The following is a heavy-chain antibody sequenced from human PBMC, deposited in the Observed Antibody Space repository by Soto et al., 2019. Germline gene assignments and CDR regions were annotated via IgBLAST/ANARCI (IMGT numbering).Heavy chain of an antibody. CDR2: LYDVDGS. J-gene: IGHJ3*01. D-gene: IGHD1-1*01. V-gene: IGHV3-53*01. CDR3: ASWHEREHAYDV. CDR1: GLTVSGKKY. Sequence: DVHLVESGGGLIQPGESLRLSCAAFGLTVSGKKYVAWVRQAPGKGLEWVSALYDVDGSFYADSVKGRFTTSSDSSKTTVYLQRNGLRPDDTAVYYCASWHEREHAYDVWGQGRTVTVSS.